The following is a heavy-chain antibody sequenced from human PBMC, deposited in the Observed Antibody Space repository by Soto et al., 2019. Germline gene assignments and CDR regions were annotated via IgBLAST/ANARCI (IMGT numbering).Heavy chain of an antibody. CDR2: MNPNSGNT. CDR3: ARGIRCSGGSCYHNWFDP. D-gene: IGHD2-15*01. CDR1: GYTFTSYD. V-gene: IGHV1-8*01. J-gene: IGHJ5*02. Sequence: ASVKVSCKASGYTFTSYDIKWVRQATGQGLEWMGWMNPNSGNTGYAQKFQGRVTMTRNTSISTAYMELSSLRSEDTAVYYCARGIRCSGGSCYHNWFDPWGQGTLVTVSS.